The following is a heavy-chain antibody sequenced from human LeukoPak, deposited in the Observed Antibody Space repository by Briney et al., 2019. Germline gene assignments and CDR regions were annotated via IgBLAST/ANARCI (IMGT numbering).Heavy chain of an antibody. CDR2: IKQDGSEK. V-gene: IGHV3-7*04. CDR1: GFTFSTHA. J-gene: IGHJ6*02. CDR3: AKEDYYYGMDV. Sequence: GGSLRLSCVASGFTFSTHAMSWVRLAPGKGLEWVANIKQDGSEKYYVDSVKGRFTISRDNAKNSLYLQMNSLRAEDTAVYYCAKEDYYYGMDVWGQGTTVTVSS.